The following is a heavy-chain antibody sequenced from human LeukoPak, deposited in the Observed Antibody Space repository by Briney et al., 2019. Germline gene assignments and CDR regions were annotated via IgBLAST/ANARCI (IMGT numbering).Heavy chain of an antibody. CDR2: INAGNGNT. CDR3: ARVQSAYCSSTSCYGGYFDY. D-gene: IGHD2-2*01. J-gene: IGHJ4*02. V-gene: IGHV1-3*01. CDR1: RYTLTSYA. Sequence: ASVKVSCKASRYTLTSYAMHWVRQAPGQRLEWMGWINAGNGNTKYSQKFQGRVTITRDTSASTAYMELSSLRSEGTAVYYCARVQSAYCSSTSCYGGYFDYWGQGTLVTVSS.